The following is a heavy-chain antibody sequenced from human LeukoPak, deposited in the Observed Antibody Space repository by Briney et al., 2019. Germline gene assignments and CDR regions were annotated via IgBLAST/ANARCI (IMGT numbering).Heavy chain of an antibody. V-gene: IGHV4-59*01. J-gene: IGHJ4*02. CDR1: GGSFTHYY. Sequence: KPSETLSLTCAVSGGSFTHYYWSWIRQPPGKGLQWIGYIYSSGTTKYNPSLKSRVTISVDTSKNQFSLKLSSVTAADTAVYYCARVVGAHFDYWGQGTLVTVSS. CDR3: ARVVGAHFDY. CDR2: IYSSGTT.